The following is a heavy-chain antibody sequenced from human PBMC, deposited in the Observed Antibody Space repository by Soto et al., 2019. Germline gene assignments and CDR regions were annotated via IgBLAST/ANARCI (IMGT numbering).Heavy chain of an antibody. Sequence: PGGSLRLSCVASGFTFGSYGMHWVRQAPGKGLEWVAYILYNGTIKSYGDSVKGRFIISRDNTKSTMYLQMNSLRAEDTATYHRAKEMTTNPFEYWGQGALVTVSS. D-gene: IGHD4-17*01. CDR1: GFTFGSYG. CDR2: ILYNGTIK. V-gene: IGHV3-30*02. J-gene: IGHJ4*02. CDR3: AKEMTTNPFEY.